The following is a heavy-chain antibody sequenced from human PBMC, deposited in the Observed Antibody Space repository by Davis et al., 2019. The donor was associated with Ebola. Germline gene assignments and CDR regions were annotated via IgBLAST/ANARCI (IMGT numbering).Heavy chain of an antibody. Sequence: SVQVSCKASGGTFSSYAISWVRQAPGQGLEWMGGIIPIFGTANYAQKFQGRVTITADESTSTAYMELSSLRSEDTAVYYCARDPGAAAGTGEVDYWGQGTLVTVSS. CDR3: ARDPGAAAGTGEVDY. D-gene: IGHD6-13*01. J-gene: IGHJ4*02. V-gene: IGHV1-69*13. CDR2: IIPIFGTA. CDR1: GGTFSSYA.